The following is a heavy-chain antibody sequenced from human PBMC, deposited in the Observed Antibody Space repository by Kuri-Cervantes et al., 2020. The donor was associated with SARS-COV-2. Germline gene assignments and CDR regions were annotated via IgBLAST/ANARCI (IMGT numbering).Heavy chain of an antibody. CDR1: GYTFTSYY. D-gene: IGHD6-13*01. Sequence: ASVKVSCKASGYTFTSYYMHWVRQAPGQGLEWMGIINPSGGSTSYAQKFQGRVTMTRDTSTSTVYMELSSLRSEDTAVYYCAGPGIAAAANNWFDPWGQGTLVTVSS. J-gene: IGHJ5*02. CDR2: INPSGGST. CDR3: AGPGIAAAANNWFDP. V-gene: IGHV1-46*01.